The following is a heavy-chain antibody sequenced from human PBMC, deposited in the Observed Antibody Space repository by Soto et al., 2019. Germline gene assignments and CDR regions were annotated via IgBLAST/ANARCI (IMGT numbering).Heavy chain of an antibody. J-gene: IGHJ3*01. V-gene: IGHV4-59*08. CDR3: ARPYYDILTGYYFDTFDL. CDR1: GGSISPYY. D-gene: IGHD3-9*01. Sequence: PSETLSLTCTVSGGSISPYYWNWIRQPPGKGLEWIGNIYYSGSTNYNPSLKSRVTISLDTSKNQFSLNLSSVTAADTAIYYCARPYYDILTGYYFDTFDLWGQGTMVTVSS. CDR2: IYYSGST.